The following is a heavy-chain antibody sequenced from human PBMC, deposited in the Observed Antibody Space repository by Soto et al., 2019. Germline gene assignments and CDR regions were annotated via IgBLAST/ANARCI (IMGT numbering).Heavy chain of an antibody. Sequence: EVQLLESGGGSVQPGGSLRLSCAASGFTFSSYAMSWVRQAPGKGLEWVSAISGTGSSTNYADSVEGRFTISRDNSKNKLYLQMSSLRAEDTAVYYCATAGGIAVPGTHLDYWGQGTLVTVSS. V-gene: IGHV3-23*01. D-gene: IGHD6-19*01. J-gene: IGHJ4*02. CDR1: GFTFSSYA. CDR3: ATAGGIAVPGTHLDY. CDR2: ISGTGSST.